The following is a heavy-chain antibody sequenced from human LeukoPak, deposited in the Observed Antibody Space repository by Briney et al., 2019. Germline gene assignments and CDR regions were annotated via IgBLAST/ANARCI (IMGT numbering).Heavy chain of an antibody. V-gene: IGHV3-30*02. Sequence: GGSLRLSCAASGFTFSSYGMHWVRQAPGKGLEWVAFIRNDGSIKYYADSVQGRFTISRDNSKNTLYLQMNSLRAEDTAVYYCARDGEWLRPTDYWGQGTLVTVSS. J-gene: IGHJ4*02. CDR2: IRNDGSIK. CDR1: GFTFSSYG. CDR3: ARDGEWLRPTDY. D-gene: IGHD5-12*01.